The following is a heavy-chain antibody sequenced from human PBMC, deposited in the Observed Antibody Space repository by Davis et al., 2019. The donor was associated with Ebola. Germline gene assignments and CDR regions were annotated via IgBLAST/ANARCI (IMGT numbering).Heavy chain of an antibody. D-gene: IGHD1-26*01. J-gene: IGHJ4*02. CDR1: GFIFRNYV. Sequence: GGSLRLSCETSGFIFRNYVMSWVRQSPGKGLEWFSAISGSGGSTYYADSVKGRFTISRDNSKNTLYLQMNSLRAEDTAVYYCARESGPSFFDYWGQGTLVTVSS. CDR3: ARESGPSFFDY. V-gene: IGHV3-23*01. CDR2: ISGSGGST.